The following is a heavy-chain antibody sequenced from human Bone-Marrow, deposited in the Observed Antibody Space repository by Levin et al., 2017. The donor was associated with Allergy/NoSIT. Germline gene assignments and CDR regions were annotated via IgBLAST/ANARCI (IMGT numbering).Heavy chain of an antibody. V-gene: IGHV3-21*01. D-gene: IGHD6-6*01. Sequence: SCAASGFTFSSYSMNWVRQAPGKGLEWVSSISPTNTYIYYADSVKGRFTISRDNAKSSLYLQMNSLRVGDTAVYYCARVGAARYWFDSWGQGTLVTVSS. CDR1: GFTFSSYS. J-gene: IGHJ5*01. CDR3: ARVGAARYWFDS. CDR2: ISPTNTYI.